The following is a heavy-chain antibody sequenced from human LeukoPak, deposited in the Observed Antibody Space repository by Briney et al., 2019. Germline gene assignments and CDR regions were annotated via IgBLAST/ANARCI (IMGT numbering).Heavy chain of an antibody. CDR3: ARGARLRPGNRNWFDP. CDR2: MNPNSGNT. D-gene: IGHD4-17*01. V-gene: IGHV1-8*02. J-gene: IGHJ5*02. Sequence: ASVKVSCKASGYTFTSYGINWVRQATGQGLEWMGWMNPNSGNTGYAQKFQGRVTMTRNTSISTAYMELSSLRSEDTAVYYCARGARLRPGNRNWFDPWGQGTLVTVSS. CDR1: GYTFTSYG.